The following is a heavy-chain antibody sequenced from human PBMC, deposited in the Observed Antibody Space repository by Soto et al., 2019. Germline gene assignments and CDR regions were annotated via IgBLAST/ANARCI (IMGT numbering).Heavy chain of an antibody. CDR2: IVPFVGIT. Sequence: QVQLVQSGAEVKKPGSSVKVSCKASGGSFSNYALNWVRQAPGQGLEWMGRIVPFVGITKYAQKFQGRVTITADNSTRTAYMELSSLRSVDTAVYYCAREMGATNDYWGQGTLVSVSS. CDR3: AREMGATNDY. J-gene: IGHJ4*02. CDR1: GGSFSNYA. V-gene: IGHV1-69*04. D-gene: IGHD1-26*01.